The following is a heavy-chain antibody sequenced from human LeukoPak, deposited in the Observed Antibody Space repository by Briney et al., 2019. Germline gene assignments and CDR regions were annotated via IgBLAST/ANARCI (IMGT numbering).Heavy chain of an antibody. J-gene: IGHJ4*02. D-gene: IGHD1-14*01. V-gene: IGHV3-30*18. CDR1: GFTFSSYG. CDR3: AKVVRNTDSLLYYFDY. Sequence: GRSLRLSCAASGFTFSSYGMHWVRQAPGKGLEWVAVISYDGSNKYYADSVKGRFTISRDNSKNTLYLQMNSLRAEDTAVYYCAKVVRNTDSLLYYFDYWGQGTLVTVSS. CDR2: ISYDGSNK.